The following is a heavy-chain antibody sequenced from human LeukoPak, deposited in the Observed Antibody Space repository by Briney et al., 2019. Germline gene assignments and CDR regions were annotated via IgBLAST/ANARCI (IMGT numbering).Heavy chain of an antibody. CDR2: IYYSGST. Sequence: SSETLSLTCTVSGGSISSYYWSWIRQPPGKGLEWIGYIYYSGSTNYNPSLKSRVTISVDTSKNQFSLKLSSVAAADTAVYYCARSDSSSWPPGGRFDPWGQGTLVTVSS. CDR1: GGSISSYY. CDR3: ARSDSSSWPPGGRFDP. D-gene: IGHD6-13*01. J-gene: IGHJ5*02. V-gene: IGHV4-59*01.